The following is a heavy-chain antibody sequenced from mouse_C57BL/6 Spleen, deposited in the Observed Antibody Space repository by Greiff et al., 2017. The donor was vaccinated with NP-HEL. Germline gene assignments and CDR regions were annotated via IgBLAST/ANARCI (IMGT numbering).Heavy chain of an antibody. CDR3: ETAQAPFDY. Sequence: QLKQPGAELVKPGASVKLSCKASGYTFTSYWMHWVKQRPGQGLEWIGMIHPNSGSTNDNEKFKSKATVTVDKSTSTAYMHLSSLTSEDSAVCYCETAQAPFDYWGQGTTLTVSS. V-gene: IGHV1-64*01. CDR2: IHPNSGST. J-gene: IGHJ2*01. D-gene: IGHD3-2*02. CDR1: GYTFTSYW.